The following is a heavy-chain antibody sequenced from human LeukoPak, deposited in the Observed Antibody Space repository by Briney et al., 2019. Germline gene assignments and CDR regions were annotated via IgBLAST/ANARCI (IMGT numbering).Heavy chain of an antibody. CDR2: INPNSGGT. CDR1: GYTFTGYY. CDR3: ARAYSGSYYGSFDY. D-gene: IGHD1-26*01. Sequence: ASVKVSCKASGYTFTGYYMHWVRQAPGQGLEWMGWINPNSGGTNYAQKFQGKVTMTRDTSISTAYMELSRLRSDDTAVYYCARAYSGSYYGSFDYRGQGTLVTVSS. V-gene: IGHV1-2*02. J-gene: IGHJ4*02.